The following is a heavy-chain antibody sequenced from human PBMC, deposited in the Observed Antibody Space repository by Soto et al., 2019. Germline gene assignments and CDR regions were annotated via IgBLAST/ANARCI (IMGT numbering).Heavy chain of an antibody. CDR1: GFAFSDSS. CDR3: ARDRDVGGAFHV. J-gene: IGHJ3*01. D-gene: IGHD2-15*01. Sequence: QVQLVESGGGLVKPGGSLRLSCAASGFAFSDSSVSWIRQAPGKGLEWISYITNRDYIYYADSVQGRFTLSRDNARNSLDLQMNNLRAEDTAMYYCARDRDVGGAFHVWGQGTIVTVSS. V-gene: IGHV3-11*01. CDR2: ITNRDYI.